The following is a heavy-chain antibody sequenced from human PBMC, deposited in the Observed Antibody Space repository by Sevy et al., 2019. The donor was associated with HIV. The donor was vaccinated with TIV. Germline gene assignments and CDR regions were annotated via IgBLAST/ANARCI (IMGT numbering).Heavy chain of an antibody. Sequence: GGSLRLSCAASGFTFSTYGMHWVRQAPGKGLEWVAFIRYDGSNKYYADSVKGRFTISRDNSKNTLYLQMNSLRAEDTSVYYCAKEYSYGYYFDYWGQGTLVTVSS. D-gene: IGHD5-18*01. CDR2: IRYDGSNK. J-gene: IGHJ4*02. CDR3: AKEYSYGYYFDY. V-gene: IGHV3-30*02. CDR1: GFTFSTYG.